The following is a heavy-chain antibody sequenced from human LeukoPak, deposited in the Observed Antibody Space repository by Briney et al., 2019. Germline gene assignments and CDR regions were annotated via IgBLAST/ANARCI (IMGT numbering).Heavy chain of an antibody. Sequence: ASVKVSCKASGYMFTNYDINWVRQATGQGLEWMGWMNPQSGNTGYAQKFRGRVTITRDTSITTAYMELSSLRSEDTAVYYCARAALTGTTYNWFDPWGQGTLVTVSS. D-gene: IGHD1-7*01. CDR2: MNPQSGNT. J-gene: IGHJ5*02. CDR1: GYMFTNYD. CDR3: ARAALTGTTYNWFDP. V-gene: IGHV1-8*03.